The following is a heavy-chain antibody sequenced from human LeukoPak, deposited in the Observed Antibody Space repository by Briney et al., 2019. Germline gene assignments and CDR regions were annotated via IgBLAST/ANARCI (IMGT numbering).Heavy chain of an antibody. J-gene: IGHJ4*02. V-gene: IGHV3-48*02. Sequence: GGSLRLSCAASGFTFSSYSMNWVRQAPGKGLEWVSYIRSSGSPIYYADSVRGRFTISRDNAKNSLYLQMNSLRDEDTAVYYCVRDLDALDFWGQGTPVTVSS. D-gene: IGHD3-9*01. CDR2: IRSSGSPI. CDR1: GFTFSSYS. CDR3: VRDLDALDF.